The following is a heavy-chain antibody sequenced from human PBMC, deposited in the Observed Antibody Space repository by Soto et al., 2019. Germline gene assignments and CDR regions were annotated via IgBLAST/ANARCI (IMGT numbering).Heavy chain of an antibody. Sequence: QRQLQESGPVLVKPSETLSLTCTVSGGSISSSSYYWGWILQPPGKGLEWIGSIYYSGSTYYNPSLKSRVTISEDTSKNLFSLKLSSVTAANTAVYYCADNNGNWFDYWGQGTMVTVSS. J-gene: IGHJ4*02. D-gene: IGHD1-7*01. V-gene: IGHV4-39*01. CDR2: IYYSGST. CDR1: GGSISSSSYY. CDR3: ADNNGNWFDY.